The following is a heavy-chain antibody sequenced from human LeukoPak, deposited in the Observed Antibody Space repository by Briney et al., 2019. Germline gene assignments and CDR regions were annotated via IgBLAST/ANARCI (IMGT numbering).Heavy chain of an antibody. J-gene: IGHJ5*02. CDR1: GGSFSGYS. V-gene: IGHV4-30-2*01. CDR3: ARCRSTSCYRFDP. CDR2: IYHSGST. Sequence: SETLSLTCAVYGGSFSGYSWSWIRQPPGKGLEWIGYIYHSGSTYYNPSLKSRVTISVDRSKNQFSLKLSSVTAADTAVYYCARCRSTSCYRFDPWGQGTLVTVSS. D-gene: IGHD2-2*01.